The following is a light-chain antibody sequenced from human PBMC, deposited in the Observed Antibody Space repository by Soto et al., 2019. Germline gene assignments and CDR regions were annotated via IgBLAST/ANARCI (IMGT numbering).Light chain of an antibody. Sequence: EIVLTQSPGTLSSSPGESATLSCRASQSVRSTSLAWYQQIPGLAPRLLIYAASSRATGIPDRFSGSGSGTDFTLTISRLEPEDFAMYYCQQYGNSPATFGQGTKVEIK. CDR3: QQYGNSPAT. V-gene: IGKV3-20*01. CDR2: AAS. CDR1: QSVRSTS. J-gene: IGKJ1*01.